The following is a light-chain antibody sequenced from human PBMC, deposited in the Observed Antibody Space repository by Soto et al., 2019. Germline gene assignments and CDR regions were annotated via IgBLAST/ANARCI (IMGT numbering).Light chain of an antibody. J-gene: IGKJ4*01. V-gene: IGKV3-15*01. CDR2: GAS. Sequence: EIVMTQSPATLSVSPGERTTLSCRASQSVRSHLAWYQQKPGQAPSLLIFGASTRATGVPARFSGGESGTEFTLTISSLQSEDVAVYFCQQYNDWPCTFGGGTKVDIK. CDR1: QSVRSH. CDR3: QQYNDWPCT.